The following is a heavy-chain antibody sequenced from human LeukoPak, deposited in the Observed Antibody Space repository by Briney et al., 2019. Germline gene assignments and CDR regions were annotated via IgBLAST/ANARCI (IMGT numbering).Heavy chain of an antibody. D-gene: IGHD3-3*01. CDR1: GASIRSYY. J-gene: IGHJ5*02. Sequence: SETLSLTCSVSGASIRSYYWSWIRQPPEKGLEWIGYIYHTGSTNYSPSLNSRVTMSVDTSKTEFSLKLSSVTAADTAVYYCARQSRLVIFGVANHWFDPWSQGTLVTVPS. V-gene: IGHV4-59*08. CDR3: ARQSRLVIFGVANHWFDP. CDR2: IYHTGST.